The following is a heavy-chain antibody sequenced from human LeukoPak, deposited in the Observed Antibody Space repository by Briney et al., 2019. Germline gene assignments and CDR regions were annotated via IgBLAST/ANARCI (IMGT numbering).Heavy chain of an antibody. CDR3: AREGRVGATSYFDY. CDR1: GDSVSSNSAA. V-gene: IGHV6-1*01. D-gene: IGHD1-26*01. J-gene: IGHJ4*02. Sequence: PSQTLSLTCAIYGDSVSSNSAAWNWIRQSPSRGLEWLGRTYYRSKWYNDYSVSVKSRITINPDTPKNQISLQLNSVTAADTAVYYCAREGRVGATSYFDYWGQGTLVTVSS. CDR2: TYYRSKWYN.